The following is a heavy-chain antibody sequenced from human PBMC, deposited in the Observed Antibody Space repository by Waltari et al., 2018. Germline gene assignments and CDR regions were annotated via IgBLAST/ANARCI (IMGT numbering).Heavy chain of an antibody. CDR1: GFTFRSFE. CDR3: ARDLSIAARPFDY. J-gene: IGHJ4*02. D-gene: IGHD6-6*01. Sequence: EVQLVESGGGLVQPGGSLRLSCAASGFTFRSFEMNWVRPAPGKGLEWVSYISSSGSTIYYADSVKGRFTISRDNAKNSLYLQMNSLRAEDTAVYYCARDLSIAARPFDYWGQGTLVTVSS. V-gene: IGHV3-48*03. CDR2: ISSSGSTI.